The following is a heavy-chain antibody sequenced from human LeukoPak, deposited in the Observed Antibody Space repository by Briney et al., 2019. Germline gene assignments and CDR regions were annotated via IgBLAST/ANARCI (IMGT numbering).Heavy chain of an antibody. CDR1: GGSFSGYY. CDR3: ARNGRRAFDI. Sequence: SETLSLTRAVYGGSFSGYYWSWIRQPPGKGLEWIGEINHSGSTNYNPSLKSRVTISVDTSKNQFSLKLSSVTAADTAVYYCARNGRRAFDIWGQGTMVTVSS. CDR2: INHSGST. J-gene: IGHJ3*02. D-gene: IGHD2-8*01. V-gene: IGHV4-34*01.